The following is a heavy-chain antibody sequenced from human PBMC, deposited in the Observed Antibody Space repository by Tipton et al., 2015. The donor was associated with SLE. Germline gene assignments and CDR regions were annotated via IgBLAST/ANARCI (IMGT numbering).Heavy chain of an antibody. CDR1: GGSFSGYY. Sequence: TLSLTCAVYGGSFSGYYWSWIRQPPGKGLEWIGEINHSGSTNYNPSLKSRVTISVDTSKNQFSLKLRSVTAADTAVYYCARGRWNWVYRGQGTLVTVSS. J-gene: IGHJ4*02. CDR2: INHSGST. V-gene: IGHV4-34*01. CDR3: ARGRWNWVY. D-gene: IGHD1-7*01.